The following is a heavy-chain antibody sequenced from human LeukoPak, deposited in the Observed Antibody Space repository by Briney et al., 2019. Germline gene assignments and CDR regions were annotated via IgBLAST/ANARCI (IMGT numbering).Heavy chain of an antibody. CDR3: VLGECSSTSCYPRRDY. CDR1: GYTYTTYG. D-gene: IGHD2-2*01. Sequence: GAAVKVSCRVSGYTYTTYGISWVRQAPGQGLEWVGWINAYSGNTEYTQSLQGRLTMATDTSTTTAYMELRGLRSDDTAVYYCVLGECSSTSCYPRRDYWGQGTLVTVSS. CDR2: INAYSGNT. V-gene: IGHV1-18*01. J-gene: IGHJ4*02.